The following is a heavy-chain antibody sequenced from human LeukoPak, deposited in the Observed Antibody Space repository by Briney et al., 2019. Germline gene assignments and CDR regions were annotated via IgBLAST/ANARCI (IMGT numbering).Heavy chain of an antibody. J-gene: IGHJ4*02. V-gene: IGHV4-34*01. CDR3: ARDPGIAAAGNDY. CDR2: INHSGST. CDR1: GGSFSGYY. Sequence: SETLSLTCAVYGGSFSGYYWSWIRQPPGKGLELIGEINHSGSTNYNPSLKSRVTISVDTSKNQFSLKLSSVTAADTAVYYCARDPGIAAAGNDYWGQGTLVTVSS. D-gene: IGHD6-13*01.